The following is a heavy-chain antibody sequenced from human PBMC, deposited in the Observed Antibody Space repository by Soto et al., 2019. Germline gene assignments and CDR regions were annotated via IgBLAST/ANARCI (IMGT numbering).Heavy chain of an antibody. V-gene: IGHV1-2*04. CDR2: INPNSGGT. CDR3: ARSRPIVVVPAAMWWNNWFDP. Sequence: EASVKVSCKASGYTFTGYYMHWVRQAPGQGLEWMGWINPNSGGTNYAQKFQGWVTMTRDTSISTAYMELSRLRSDDTAVYYCARSRPIVVVPAAMWWNNWFDPWGQGTLVTVSS. J-gene: IGHJ5*02. D-gene: IGHD2-2*01. CDR1: GYTFTGYY.